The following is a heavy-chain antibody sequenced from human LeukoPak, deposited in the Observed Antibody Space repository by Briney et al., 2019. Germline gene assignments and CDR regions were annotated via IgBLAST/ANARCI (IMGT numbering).Heavy chain of an antibody. CDR1: DGSFSGYY. CDR2: INHSGST. V-gene: IGHV4-34*01. D-gene: IGHD2-2*01. CDR3: ATQDIVVVPAAISYYYGMDV. Sequence: NSSETLSLTCAVYDGSFSGYYWSWIRQPPGKGLEWIGEINHSGSTNYNPSLKSRVTISVDTSKNQFSLKLSSVTAADTAVYYCATQDIVVVPAAISYYYGMDVWGQGTTVTVSS. J-gene: IGHJ6*02.